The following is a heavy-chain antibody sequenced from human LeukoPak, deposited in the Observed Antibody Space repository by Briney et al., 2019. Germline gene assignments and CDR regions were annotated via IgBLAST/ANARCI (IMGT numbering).Heavy chain of an antibody. CDR1: GGSISSSGYY. Sequence: SETLSRTCTVSGGSISSSGYYWGWIRQPPGEGLEWIGTIYYSGSTYYNPSLKSRVTISGETSKNQFSLKLTSVTAADTAVYYCARLGIAAAAYFDYWGQGTLLTVSS. CDR2: IYYSGST. J-gene: IGHJ4*02. CDR3: ARLGIAAAAYFDY. V-gene: IGHV4-39*01. D-gene: IGHD6-13*01.